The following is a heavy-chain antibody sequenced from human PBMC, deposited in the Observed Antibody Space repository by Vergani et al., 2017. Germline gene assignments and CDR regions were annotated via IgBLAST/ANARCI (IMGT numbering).Heavy chain of an antibody. V-gene: IGHV4-38-2*01. J-gene: IGHJ2*01. CDR2: IYHSGST. D-gene: IGHD6-13*01. Sequence: QVQLQESGPGLVKPSETLSLTCAVSGYSISSGYYWGWIRQPPGKGLEWIGSIYHSGSTYYNPSLKSRVTISVDTSKNQFSLKLSSVTAADTAVYYCERPGSSSWYQVSWYFDLWGRGTLVTVSS. CDR1: GYSISSGYY. CDR3: ERPGSSSWYQVSWYFDL.